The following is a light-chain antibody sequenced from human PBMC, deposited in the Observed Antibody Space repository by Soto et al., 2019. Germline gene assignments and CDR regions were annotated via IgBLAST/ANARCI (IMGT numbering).Light chain of an antibody. CDR3: QQYGGMWT. CDR1: QGIRGSY. V-gene: IGKV3-20*01. CDR2: GAS. Sequence: EIVLTQSPDTLSLSPGERATLSCRDSQGIRGSYLAWYQQKRGQPPRLLISGASRRATGIPDRFSGSGSGTDFALTMNGLEAEDFAVYFCQQYGGMWTFGQGTKVDIK. J-gene: IGKJ1*01.